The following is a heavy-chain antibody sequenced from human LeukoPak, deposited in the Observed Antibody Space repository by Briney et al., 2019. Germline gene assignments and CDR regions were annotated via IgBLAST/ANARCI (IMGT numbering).Heavy chain of an antibody. CDR2: ISSSGTTI. J-gene: IGHJ5*02. V-gene: IGHV3-48*03. CDR1: GFTFSSYE. CDR3: ARLLVATPGVDP. Sequence: GGSLRLPCAASGFTFSSYEMHWVGQAPGKGLEGVADISSSGTTIYYADSVKGRFTISRDNAKNSLYLQMNSLRAEDTAVYYCARLLVATPGVDPWGQGTLVTVSS. D-gene: IGHD5-12*01.